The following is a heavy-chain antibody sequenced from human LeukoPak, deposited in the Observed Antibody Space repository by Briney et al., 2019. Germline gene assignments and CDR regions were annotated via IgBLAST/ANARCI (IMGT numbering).Heavy chain of an antibody. J-gene: IGHJ4*02. CDR2: IKQDGSEQ. D-gene: IGHD3-10*01. V-gene: IGHV3-7*01. CDR1: GFTFSDYW. CDR3: ARWIGGFDY. Sequence: GGSLRLSCAASGFTFSDYWMNWVRQTPGKGLEWVANIKQDGSEQYYVDSVEGRFTISRDNAKNSLYLQMNSLRAEDTAVYYCARWIGGFDYWGRGALVTVSS.